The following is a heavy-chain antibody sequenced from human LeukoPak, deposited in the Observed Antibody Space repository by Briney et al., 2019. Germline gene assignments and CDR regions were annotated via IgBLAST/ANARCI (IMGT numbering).Heavy chain of an antibody. D-gene: IGHD1-26*01. V-gene: IGHV3-7*01. CDR1: GFTFSSYY. Sequence: GGSLRLSCAGSGFTFSSYYLNWVRRAPGKGLEWVARIKRLGTERNYLDSVKGRFTISRDDAENSLFLQMNSLRAEDTAVYYCARGKGGSYLGFWGQGTLVTVSS. CDR2: IKRLGTER. J-gene: IGHJ4*02. CDR3: ARGKGGSYLGF.